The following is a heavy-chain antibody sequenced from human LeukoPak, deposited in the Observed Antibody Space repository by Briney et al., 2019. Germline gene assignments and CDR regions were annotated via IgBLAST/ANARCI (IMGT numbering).Heavy chain of an antibody. D-gene: IGHD2-8*01. CDR2: IWYDGSNK. CDR3: ARDQGYCTNGVCYTRFDY. J-gene: IGHJ4*02. Sequence: GGSLRLSCAASGFTFSSYAMSWVRQAPGKGLEWVAVIWYDGSNKYYADSVKGRFTISRDNSKNTLYLQMNSLRAEDTAVYYCARDQGYCTNGVCYTRFDYWGQGTLVTVSS. CDR1: GFTFSSYA. V-gene: IGHV3-33*08.